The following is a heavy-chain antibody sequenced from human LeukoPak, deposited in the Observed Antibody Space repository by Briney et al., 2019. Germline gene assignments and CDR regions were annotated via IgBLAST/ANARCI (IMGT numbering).Heavy chain of an antibody. Sequence: GGSLRLSCAASGFTVSSNYMSWVRQAPGKGLEWVSVIYSGGSTYYADSVKGRFTISRDNSKNTLYLQMNSLRAEDTAVYYCARALWFGEFRFDYWGQGTLVTVSS. J-gene: IGHJ4*02. CDR2: IYSGGST. CDR1: GFTVSSNY. CDR3: ARALWFGEFRFDY. D-gene: IGHD3-10*01. V-gene: IGHV3-53*01.